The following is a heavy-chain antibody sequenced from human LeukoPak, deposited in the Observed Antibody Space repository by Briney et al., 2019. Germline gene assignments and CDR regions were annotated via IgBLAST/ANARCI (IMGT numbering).Heavy chain of an antibody. D-gene: IGHD6-19*01. CDR2: ISSSGSTL. V-gene: IGHV3-11*01. CDR1: GFTFDDYG. J-gene: IGHJ1*01. CDR3: AKGAGQWLVPSEYFQY. Sequence: TGGSLRLSCAASGFTFDDYGMSWVRQAPGKGLEWVSYISSSGSTLYYADSVKGRFTISRDNAKSSLYLQMNSLRAEDTAVYYCAKGAGQWLVPSEYFQYWGQGTLVTVSS.